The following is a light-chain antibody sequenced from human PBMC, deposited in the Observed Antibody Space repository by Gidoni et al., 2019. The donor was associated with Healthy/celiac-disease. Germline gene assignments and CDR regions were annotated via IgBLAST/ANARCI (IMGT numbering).Light chain of an antibody. CDR3: QQYDNLPST. J-gene: IGKJ4*01. CDR1: QDISNY. CDR2: DAS. V-gene: IGKV1-33*01. Sequence: DIQMTQSPSSLSASVGDRVTITCQASQDISNYLNWYQQKPGKAPKLLIYDASNLETGVPSRFSGSGSGTDFTFTISSLQPEDIATYYCQQYDNLPSTFGGGTKVENK.